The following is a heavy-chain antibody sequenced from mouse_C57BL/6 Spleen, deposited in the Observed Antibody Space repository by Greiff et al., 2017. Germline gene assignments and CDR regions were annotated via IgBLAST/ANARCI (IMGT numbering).Heavy chain of an antibody. V-gene: IGHV5-17*01. D-gene: IGHD1-1*01. CDR3: AKLLLGDYAMDY. Sequence: EVKLVESGGGLVKPGGSLKLSCAASGFTFSDYGMHWVRQAPEKGLEWVAYISSGSSTIYYADTVKGRFTISRDNAKNTLFLQMTSLRSEDTAMYYCAKLLLGDYAMDYWGQGTSVTVSS. CDR2: ISSGSSTI. CDR1: GFTFSDYG. J-gene: IGHJ4*01.